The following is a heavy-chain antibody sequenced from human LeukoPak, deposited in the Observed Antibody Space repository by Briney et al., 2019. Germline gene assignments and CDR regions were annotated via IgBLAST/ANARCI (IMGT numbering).Heavy chain of an antibody. V-gene: IGHV4-34*01. CDR2: INHSGST. Sequence: PSETLSLTCAVYGGSFSGYYWSWIRQTPGKGLEWIGEINHSGSTNYNPSLKSRVTISVDTSKNQFSLKLSSVTAADTAVYYCARAGRGQWLAFRRFDYWGQGTLVTVSS. J-gene: IGHJ4*02. CDR3: ARAGRGQWLAFRRFDY. CDR1: GGSFSGYY. D-gene: IGHD6-19*01.